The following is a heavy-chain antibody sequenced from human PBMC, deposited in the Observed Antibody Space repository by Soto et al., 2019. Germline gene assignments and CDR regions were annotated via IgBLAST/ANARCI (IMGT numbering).Heavy chain of an antibody. J-gene: IGHJ4*02. CDR2: ISSTSTYI. CDR3: AKDSSGRLPAAIRY. V-gene: IGHV3-21*04. CDR1: GFTFSTYS. D-gene: IGHD2-2*01. Sequence: PGGSLRLSCAASGFTFSTYSMNWVRQAPGKGLEWVSSISSTSTYIYYADSVKGRFTISRDNAKNTLYLQMNSLRAEDTAVYYCAKDSSGRLPAAIRYWGQGTLVTVSS.